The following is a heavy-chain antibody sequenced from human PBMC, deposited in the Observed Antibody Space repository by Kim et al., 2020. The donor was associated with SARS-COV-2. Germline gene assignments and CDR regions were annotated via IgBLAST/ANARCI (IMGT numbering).Heavy chain of an antibody. J-gene: IGHJ6*02. V-gene: IGHV1-2*02. D-gene: IGHD1-7*01. CDR2: INPNSGGT. CDR1: GYTFTGYY. CDR3: ARDQVAGTRPHLSDYYYGMDV. Sequence: ASVKVSCKASGYTFTGYYMHWVRQAPGQGLEWMGWINPNSGGTNYAQKFQGRVTMTRDTSISTAYMELSRLRSDDTAVYYCARDQVAGTRPHLSDYYYGMDVWGQGTTVTVSS.